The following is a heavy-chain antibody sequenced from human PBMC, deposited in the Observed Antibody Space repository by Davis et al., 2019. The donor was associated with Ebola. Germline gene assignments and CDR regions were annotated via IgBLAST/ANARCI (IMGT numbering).Heavy chain of an antibody. CDR1: GGTFSSYA. CDR2: TIPILGIA. Sequence: SVKVSCKASGGTFSSYAISWVRQAPGQGLEWMGRTIPILGIAKYAQKFQGRVTITADESTSTAYMELSSLRSEDTAVYYCARVKPGYSSSWYFDYWGQGTLVTVSS. J-gene: IGHJ4*02. V-gene: IGHV1-69*04. D-gene: IGHD6-13*01. CDR3: ARVKPGYSSSWYFDY.